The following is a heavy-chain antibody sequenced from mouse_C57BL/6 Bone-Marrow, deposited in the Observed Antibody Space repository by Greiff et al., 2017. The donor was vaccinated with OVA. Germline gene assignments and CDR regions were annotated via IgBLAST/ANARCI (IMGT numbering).Heavy chain of an antibody. J-gene: IGHJ1*03. V-gene: IGHV7-1*01. CDR1: GFTFSDFY. CDR2: SRNKANDYTT. D-gene: IGHD1-1*01. CDR3: ARDARPFYYYGSTPYWYFDV. Sequence: EVKVVDSGGGLVQSGRSLRLSCATSGFTFSDFYMEWVRQAPGKGLEWIAASRNKANDYTTEYSASVKGRFIVSRDTSQSILYLQMNALRAEDTAIYYCARDARPFYYYGSTPYWYFDVWGTGTTVTVSS.